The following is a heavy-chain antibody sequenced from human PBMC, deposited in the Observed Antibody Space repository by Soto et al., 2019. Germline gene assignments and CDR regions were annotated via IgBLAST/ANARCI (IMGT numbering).Heavy chain of an antibody. J-gene: IGHJ5*02. D-gene: IGHD6-19*01. CDR3: AKDRKRDSSGWYRWGFDP. V-gene: IGHV3-23*01. CDR1: GFTFGTYA. CDR2: ISGSGDNT. Sequence: EVHLLESGGDLVQPGGSLRLSCAASGFTFGTYAMNWVRQAPGKGLEWVSAISGSGDNTYYTESVKGRFTISRDNSKNTLYLQMSSLRAEDTAVYYCAKDRKRDSSGWYRWGFDPWGQGTLVTVSS.